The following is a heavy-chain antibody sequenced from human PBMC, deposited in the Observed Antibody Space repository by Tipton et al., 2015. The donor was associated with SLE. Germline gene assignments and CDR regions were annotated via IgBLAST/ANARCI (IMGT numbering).Heavy chain of an antibody. CDR2: IYSGGST. Sequence: SLRLSCAASGFTVSSNYMSWVRQAPGKGLEWVSVIYSGGSTYYADSVKGRFTISRDNSKNTLYLQMNSLRAEDTAVYYCARAPEGFAVAEMGACDVWGQGTTVTVSS. D-gene: IGHD6-19*01. V-gene: IGHV3-66*01. J-gene: IGHJ3*01. CDR3: ARAPEGFAVAEMGACDV. CDR1: GFTVSSNY.